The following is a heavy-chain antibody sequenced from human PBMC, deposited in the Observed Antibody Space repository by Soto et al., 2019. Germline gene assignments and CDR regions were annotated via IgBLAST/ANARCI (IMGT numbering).Heavy chain of an antibody. V-gene: IGHV2-5*01. D-gene: IGHD2-2*01. CDR2: IYWNDDK. CDR1: GFSLSTSGVG. J-gene: IGHJ4*02. Sequence: SGPTLVNPTQTLTLTCTFSGFSLSTSGVGVGWIRQPPGKALEWLALIYWNDDKYYSPSLKSRLTITKDTSKNQVVLTMTNMDPVDTVTYCCAHRVKEYQSFDSWGQGTLVTVSS. CDR3: AHRVKEYQSFDS.